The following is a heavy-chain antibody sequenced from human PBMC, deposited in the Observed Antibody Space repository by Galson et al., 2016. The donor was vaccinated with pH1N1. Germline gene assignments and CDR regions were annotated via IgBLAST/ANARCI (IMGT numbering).Heavy chain of an antibody. J-gene: IGHJ4*02. Sequence: SVKVSCKASDYTFSSYAITWVRQAPGQGLEWMGTISGYNGNANYAQNFQGRITLTTDTSTRTAFMELRSLRPDDTAVYYCARPTMTGYIGYWGQGTLVTVSA. V-gene: IGHV1-18*01. CDR1: DYTFSSYA. D-gene: IGHD4-17*01. CDR2: ISGYNGNA. CDR3: ARPTMTGYIGY.